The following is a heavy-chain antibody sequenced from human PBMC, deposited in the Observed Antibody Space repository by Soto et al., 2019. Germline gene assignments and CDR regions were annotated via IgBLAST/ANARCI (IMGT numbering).Heavy chain of an antibody. CDR3: ARSLYDSSGYYYPVTYYFDY. V-gene: IGHV4-39*01. Sequence: QLQLQESGPGLVKPSETLSLTCTVSGGSISSSSYYWGWIRQPPGKGLVWIGSIYYSGSTYYNPSLKSRVTISVDTSKNQFSLKLSSVTAADTAVYYCARSLYDSSGYYYPVTYYFDYWGQGTLVTVSS. CDR1: GGSISSSSYY. J-gene: IGHJ4*02. D-gene: IGHD3-22*01. CDR2: IYYSGST.